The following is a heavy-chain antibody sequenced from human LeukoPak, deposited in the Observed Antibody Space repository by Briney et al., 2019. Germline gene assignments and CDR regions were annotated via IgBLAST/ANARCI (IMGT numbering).Heavy chain of an antibody. Sequence: PGGSLRLSCAASGFTFSDYYMSWIRQAPGKGLEWVSYISSSGSTIYYADSVKGRFTISRDNAKNSLYLQMNSLRAEDTAVYYCARTGRRYYYDSSGYQYYFDYWGQGTLVTVSS. D-gene: IGHD3-22*01. V-gene: IGHV3-11*04. CDR3: ARTGRRYYYDSSGYQYYFDY. CDR2: ISSSGSTI. CDR1: GFTFSDYY. J-gene: IGHJ4*02.